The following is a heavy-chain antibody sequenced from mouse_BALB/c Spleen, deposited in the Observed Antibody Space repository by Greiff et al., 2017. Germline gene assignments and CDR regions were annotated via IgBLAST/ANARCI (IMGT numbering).Heavy chain of an antibody. Sequence: VQLQESGPGLVAPSQSLSITCTVSGFSLTSYGVHWVRQPPGKGLEWLGVIWAGGSTNYNSALMSRLSISKDNSKSQVFLKMNSLQTDDTAMYYCARGGLSSSYWDCDVWGAGTTVTVSS. CDR2: IWAGGST. J-gene: IGHJ1*01. V-gene: IGHV2-9*02. D-gene: IGHD1-1*01. CDR1: GFSLTSYG. CDR3: ARGGLSSSYWDCDV.